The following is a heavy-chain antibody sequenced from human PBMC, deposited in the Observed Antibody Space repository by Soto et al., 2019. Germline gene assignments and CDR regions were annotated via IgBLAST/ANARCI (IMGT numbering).Heavy chain of an antibody. CDR3: ARTSYDSSGTAADP. CDR1: DGSISSGGYY. J-gene: IGHJ5*02. V-gene: IGHV4-31*03. Sequence: PSETLSLTCTVSDGSISSGGYYWSWIRQHPGKGLEWIGYIYYSGSTYYNPSLKSRVTISVDTSKNQFSLKLSSVTAADTAVYYCARTSYDSSGTAADPWGQVTLVTVSS. D-gene: IGHD3-22*01. CDR2: IYYSGST.